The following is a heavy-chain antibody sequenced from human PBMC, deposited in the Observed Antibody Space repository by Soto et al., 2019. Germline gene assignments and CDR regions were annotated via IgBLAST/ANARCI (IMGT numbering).Heavy chain of an antibody. V-gene: IGHV4-31*03. Sequence: PSETLSLTCTVSGGSISSGGYYWSWIRQHPGKGLEWIGYIYYSGSTYYNPSLKSRVTISVDTSKNQFSLKLSSVTAADTAVYYCARGAVTDEYYFDYWGQGTLVTVSS. J-gene: IGHJ4*02. D-gene: IGHD2-21*02. CDR2: IYYSGST. CDR1: GGSISSGGYY. CDR3: ARGAVTDEYYFDY.